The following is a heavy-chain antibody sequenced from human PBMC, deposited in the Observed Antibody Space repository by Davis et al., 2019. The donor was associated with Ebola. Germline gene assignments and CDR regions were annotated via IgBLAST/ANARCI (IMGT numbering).Heavy chain of an antibody. Sequence: PGGSLRLSCAASGFSFSSFSMNWVRQAPGKGLEWVSSISYGSSYIYYADSVKGRFTISRDNAKNLLYLQMNSLRAEDTAVYYCARDRRAVYYYYHMDVWGKGTTVTVSS. CDR2: ISYGSSYI. CDR3: ARDRRAVYYYYHMDV. CDR1: GFSFSSFS. V-gene: IGHV3-21*01. J-gene: IGHJ6*03.